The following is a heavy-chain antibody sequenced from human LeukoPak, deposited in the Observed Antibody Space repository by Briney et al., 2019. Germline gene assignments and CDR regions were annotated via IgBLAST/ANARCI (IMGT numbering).Heavy chain of an antibody. Sequence: RTSETLSLTCTVSGGSISSGSYWWSWIRQPPGKGLEWIGYMYHSGSPYYNPSLRSRVTMSADRPKNQFSLRLSSVTAADTAVYYCARALNWDLVYFDYWGQGTLVTVSS. CDR1: GGSISSGSYW. CDR2: MYHSGSP. D-gene: IGHD1-26*01. J-gene: IGHJ4*02. V-gene: IGHV4-30-2*01. CDR3: ARALNWDLVYFDY.